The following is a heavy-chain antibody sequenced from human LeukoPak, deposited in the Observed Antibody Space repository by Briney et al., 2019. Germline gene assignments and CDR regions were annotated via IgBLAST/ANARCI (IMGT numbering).Heavy chain of an antibody. CDR3: ARDLSSTPNWELDH. D-gene: IGHD1-1*01. J-gene: IGHJ4*02. V-gene: IGHV1-2*06. CDR2: INAGSGDT. CDR1: GYTFSGYF. Sequence: ASVKVSCKASGYTFSGYFVHWVRQAPGQGLEWMGRINAGSGDTEFAQKFQGSVTMTRDTFVSTAYMEVSGLTSDDTAMYYCARDLSSTPNWELDHWGQGTLVTVSS.